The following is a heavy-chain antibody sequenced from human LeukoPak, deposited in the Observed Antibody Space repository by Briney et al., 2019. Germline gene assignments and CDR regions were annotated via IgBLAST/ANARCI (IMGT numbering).Heavy chain of an antibody. J-gene: IGHJ3*02. Sequence: SETLSLTCTVSGGSISSSSYYWGWIRQPPGKGLEWIGEIYHSGSINYNPSLKSRVAISIDKSKNHFSLKLSSVTAAETAVYYCARGFGKWELRGAFDIWGHGTMVTVSS. V-gene: IGHV4-39*07. CDR2: IYHSGSI. CDR3: ARGFGKWELRGAFDI. D-gene: IGHD1-26*01. CDR1: GGSISSSSYY.